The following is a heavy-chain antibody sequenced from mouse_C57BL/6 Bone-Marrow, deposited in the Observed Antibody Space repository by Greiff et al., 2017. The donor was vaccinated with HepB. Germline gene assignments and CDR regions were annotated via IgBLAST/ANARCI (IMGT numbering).Heavy chain of an antibody. CDR3: AKQDPLAY. J-gene: IGHJ3*01. CDR2: IWGDGST. CDR1: GFSLTSYG. V-gene: IGHV2-3*01. Sequence: VQLQESGPGLVAPSQCLSITCTVSGFSLTSYGVSWVRQPPGKGLEWLGVIWGDGSTNYHSALIPRLSISKDNSTSQVILKLNSLQTEDTATDYCAKQDPLAYWGQGTLVTVSA.